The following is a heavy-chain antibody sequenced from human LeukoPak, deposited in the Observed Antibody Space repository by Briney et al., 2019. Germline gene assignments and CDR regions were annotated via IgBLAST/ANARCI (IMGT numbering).Heavy chain of an antibody. D-gene: IGHD3-22*01. CDR1: GFTFSSYA. CDR3: AKGTEEVVITVSLNY. J-gene: IGHJ4*02. V-gene: IGHV3-23*01. CDR2: ISASGGST. Sequence: GGSLRLSCAASGFTFSSYAMNWVRQAPGKGLEWVSGISASGGSTYYADSVKGRFTISRDNSKNTLFLQMNSLRAEDTALYYCAKGTEEVVITVSLNYWGQGTLVTASS.